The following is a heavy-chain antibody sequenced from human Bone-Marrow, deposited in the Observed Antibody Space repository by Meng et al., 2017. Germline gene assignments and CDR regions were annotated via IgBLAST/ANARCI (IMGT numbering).Heavy chain of an antibody. CDR1: GYTFTGYY. CDR2: INPNSGGT. D-gene: IGHD5-12*01. Sequence: ASVKVSCKASGYTFTGYYMHWVRQAPGQGLEWMGRINPNSGGTNYAQKFQGRVTMTRDTSISTAYMELSRLRSDDTAVYYCARDSSGYDYTYHDAFDIWGQGTMVTVSS. CDR3: ARDSSGYDYTYHDAFDI. J-gene: IGHJ3*02. V-gene: IGHV1-2*06.